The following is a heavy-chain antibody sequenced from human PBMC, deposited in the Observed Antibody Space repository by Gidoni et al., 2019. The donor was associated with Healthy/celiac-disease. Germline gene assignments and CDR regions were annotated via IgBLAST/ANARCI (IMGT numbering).Heavy chain of an antibody. Sequence: QVQLVQPGGSVVQPGRYLRISCAASGFTFSPYGMHWVSQAPGKWLEWVALIWYYGSYKYYADSVKGRFTISRDNSKNTLYLQVNSLRAEDTAVYYCARSLDYSSSAFDYWGQGTLVTVSS. V-gene: IGHV3-33*01. CDR3: ARSLDYSSSAFDY. CDR2: IWYYGSYK. D-gene: IGHD6-6*01. J-gene: IGHJ4*02. CDR1: GFTFSPYG.